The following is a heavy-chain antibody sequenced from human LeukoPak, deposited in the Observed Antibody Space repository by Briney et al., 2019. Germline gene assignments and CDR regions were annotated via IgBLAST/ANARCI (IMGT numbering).Heavy chain of an antibody. Sequence: SSETLSLTCTVSGGSISSGGYYWSWIRQHSGKGLEWIGYIYYSGSTYYNPSLKSRVTISVDTSKNQFSLKLSSVTAADTAVYYCARSREWLTIGWYFDLWGRGTLVTVSS. CDR3: ARSREWLTIGWYFDL. CDR2: IYYSGST. D-gene: IGHD3-3*01. CDR1: GGSISSGGYY. J-gene: IGHJ2*01. V-gene: IGHV4-31*03.